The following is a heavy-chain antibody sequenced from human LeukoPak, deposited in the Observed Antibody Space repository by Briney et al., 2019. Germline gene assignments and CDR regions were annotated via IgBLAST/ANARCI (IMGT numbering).Heavy chain of an antibody. CDR1: GFTVSSNY. Sequence: NPGGSLRLSCAASGFTVSSNYMSWVRQAPGKGLEWVGRIKSKTDGGTIDYAAPVKGRFTISRDDSKNTLFLQMSRLRTEDTAVYYCTTDEAAGTDYWGQGTLVTVSS. V-gene: IGHV3-15*01. CDR3: TTDEAAGTDY. J-gene: IGHJ4*02. CDR2: IKSKTDGGTI. D-gene: IGHD6-13*01.